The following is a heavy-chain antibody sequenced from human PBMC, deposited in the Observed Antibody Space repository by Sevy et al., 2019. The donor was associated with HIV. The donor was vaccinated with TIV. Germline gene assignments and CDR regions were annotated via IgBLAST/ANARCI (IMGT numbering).Heavy chain of an antibody. V-gene: IGHV3-21*01. CDR2: MTSRGSYI. CDR1: GFTFSTST. Sequence: GGSLRLSCAASGFTFSTSTMNWVRQAPGKGLEWVSLMTSRGSYILYADSVKGRFTISRDKAKDSVFLQMNSLSVEDTAVYYCVRDGWNYWGQGTLVTVSS. CDR3: VRDGWNY. D-gene: IGHD2-15*01. J-gene: IGHJ4*02.